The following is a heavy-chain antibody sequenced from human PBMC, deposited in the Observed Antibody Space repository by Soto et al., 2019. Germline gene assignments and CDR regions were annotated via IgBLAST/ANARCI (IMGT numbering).Heavy chain of an antibody. CDR2: IHNSGAT. J-gene: IGHJ1*01. D-gene: IGHD2-21*01. Sequence: GSLRLSCAASGFNVKTTYMTWVRQAPGEGLEWVSVIHNSGATYYADSVKGRFTISKDNSKNTVYLQMSSLRAEDTAMYYCAREYSYSYPAWGQGTLVTVSS. CDR3: AREYSYSYPA. V-gene: IGHV3-53*01. CDR1: GFNVKTTY.